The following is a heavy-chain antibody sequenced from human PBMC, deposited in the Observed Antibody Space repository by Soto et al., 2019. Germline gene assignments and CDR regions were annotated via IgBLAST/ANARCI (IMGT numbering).Heavy chain of an antibody. CDR1: GYTFTSYG. D-gene: IGHD2-2*01. CDR3: ARDSGYCSSTSCYYNWFDP. J-gene: IGHJ5*02. V-gene: IGHV1-18*01. CDR2: ISAYNGNT. Sequence: ASVKVSCKVSGYTFTSYGISWVRQAPGQGLEWMGWISAYNGNTNYAQKLQGRVTMTTDTSTSTAYMELRSLRSDDTAVYYCARDSGYCSSTSCYYNWFDPWGKGTLVTVSS.